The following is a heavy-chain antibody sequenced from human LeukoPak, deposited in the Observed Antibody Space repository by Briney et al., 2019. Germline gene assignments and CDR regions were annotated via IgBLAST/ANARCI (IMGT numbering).Heavy chain of an antibody. Sequence: SETLSLTCTVSGGSISSSSYYWGWIRQPPGKGLEWIGSIYYSGSTYYNPSLKSRVTISVDTSKNQFSLKLSSVTAADTAVYYCARRPFYDSSGSIYFDYWGQGTLVTVSS. D-gene: IGHD3-22*01. J-gene: IGHJ4*02. CDR2: IYYSGST. CDR3: ARRPFYDSSGSIYFDY. CDR1: GGSISSSSYY. V-gene: IGHV4-39*01.